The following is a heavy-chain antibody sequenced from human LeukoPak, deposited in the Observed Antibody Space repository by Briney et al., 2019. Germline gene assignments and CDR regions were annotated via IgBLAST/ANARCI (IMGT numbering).Heavy chain of an antibody. CDR3: ARQIPCSSTSCYKRGYFDY. CDR2: IYPGDSDT. D-gene: IGHD2-2*02. Sequence: GESLKISCKGSGYSFTSYWIGWVRQMPGKGLEWMGIIYPGDSDTRYSPSFQGQVTISADKSISTAYLQWSSLKASDTAMYYCARQIPCSSTSCYKRGYFDYWGQGTLVTVSS. CDR1: GYSFTSYW. J-gene: IGHJ4*02. V-gene: IGHV5-51*01.